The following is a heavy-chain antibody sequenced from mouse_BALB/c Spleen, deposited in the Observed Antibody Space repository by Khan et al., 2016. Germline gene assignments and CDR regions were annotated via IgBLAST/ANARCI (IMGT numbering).Heavy chain of an antibody. CDR3: AREDYGNSYAMDY. V-gene: IGHV1S137*01. CDR1: GYTFTDYA. J-gene: IGHJ4*01. D-gene: IGHD2-1*01. Sequence: QVQLKQSGAELVRPGVSVKISCKGSGYTFTDYAMLWVKQSHAKSLEWIGVISAYYGDARYNQKFKGKATMTVDKSSSTAYMELARLTSEDSASYYCAREDYGNSYAMDYWGQGTSVTVSS. CDR2: ISAYYGDA.